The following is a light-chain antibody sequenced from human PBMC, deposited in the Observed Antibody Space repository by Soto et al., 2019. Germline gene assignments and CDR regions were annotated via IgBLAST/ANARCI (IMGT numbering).Light chain of an antibody. CDR2: GAS. CDR1: QSVSSSY. CDR3: QQYGSSPLT. Sequence: EIVLTQSPGTLSLSPGERATLSCRASQSVSSSYLAWYQQKPGQAPRLLIYGASSRATGIPDRFSGSGSGTDFPLTISRLEPDDVAVDDCQQYGSSPLTFGGGTKVEIK. J-gene: IGKJ4*01. V-gene: IGKV3-20*01.